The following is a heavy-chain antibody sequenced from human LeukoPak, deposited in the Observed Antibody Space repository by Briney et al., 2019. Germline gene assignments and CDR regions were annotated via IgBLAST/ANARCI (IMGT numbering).Heavy chain of an antibody. D-gene: IGHD3-9*01. CDR1: GFTVSSNY. Sequence: KPGGSLRLSCAASGFTVSSNYMSWVRQAPGKGLEWVSAISGSGGSTYYADSVKGRFTISRDNAKNSLYLQMNSLRAEDTAVYYCARDREIGRYSDWLLYYRHYWGQGTLVIVCS. J-gene: IGHJ4*02. V-gene: IGHV3-21*01. CDR3: ARDREIGRYSDWLLYYRHY. CDR2: ISGSGGST.